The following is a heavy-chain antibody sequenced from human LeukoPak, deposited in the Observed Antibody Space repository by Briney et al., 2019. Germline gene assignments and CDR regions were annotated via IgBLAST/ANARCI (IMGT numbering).Heavy chain of an antibody. CDR1: GGSLSSGSYY. J-gene: IGHJ4*02. Sequence: SQTLSLTCTVSGGSLSSGSYYWSWLRQPAGTGLEWLGRIYTSGSTNYNPSLKSRVTISVNTSKNQFSLKLSSVTAADTAVYYCARRRSGGSCYFDYWGQGTLVTVSS. D-gene: IGHD2-15*01. CDR2: IYTSGST. CDR3: ARRRSGGSCYFDY. V-gene: IGHV4-61*02.